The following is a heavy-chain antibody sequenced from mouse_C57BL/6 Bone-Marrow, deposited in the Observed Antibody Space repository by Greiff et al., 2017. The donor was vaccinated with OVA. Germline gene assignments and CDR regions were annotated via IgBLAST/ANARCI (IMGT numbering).Heavy chain of an antibody. CDR3: ARRYYGSSCWYFDV. CDR2: INPNNGGT. CDR1: GYTFTDYY. D-gene: IGHD1-1*01. Sequence: VQLQQSGPELVKPGASVKISCKASGYTFTDYYMNWVKQSHGKSLEWIGDINPNNGGTSYNQKFKGKATLTVDKSSSTAYMELRSLTSEDSAVYYCARRYYGSSCWYFDVWGTGTTVTVSS. V-gene: IGHV1-26*01. J-gene: IGHJ1*03.